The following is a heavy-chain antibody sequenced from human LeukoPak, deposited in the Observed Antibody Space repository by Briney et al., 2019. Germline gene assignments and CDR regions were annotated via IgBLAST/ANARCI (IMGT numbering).Heavy chain of an antibody. J-gene: IGHJ4*02. CDR3: ARSPVVVPAAIDY. CDR2: IYTSGST. V-gene: IGHV4-4*07. D-gene: IGHD2-2*01. CDR1: GGSISSYY. Sequence: SGTLSLTCTVSGGSISSYYWCWIWHPPGEGQERIGRIYTSGSTNYNPSLKSRVTISVDKSKSQFSLRLSSVTAADTAVYYCARSPVVVPAAIDYWGEGTLVTVSS.